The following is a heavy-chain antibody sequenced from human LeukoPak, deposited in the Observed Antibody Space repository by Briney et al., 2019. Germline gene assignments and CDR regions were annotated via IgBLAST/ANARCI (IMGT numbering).Heavy chain of an antibody. Sequence: PGRSLRLSCAASGFTFSSYGMHWVRQAPGRGLEWVAVIWFDESNKYYADSVKGRFTISRDNSKNTLYLQMNSLRAEDTAVYYCARDRGAAAGYFDYWGQGTLVTVSS. CDR1: GFTFSSYG. V-gene: IGHV3-33*01. D-gene: IGHD6-13*01. J-gene: IGHJ4*02. CDR2: IWFDESNK. CDR3: ARDRGAAAGYFDY.